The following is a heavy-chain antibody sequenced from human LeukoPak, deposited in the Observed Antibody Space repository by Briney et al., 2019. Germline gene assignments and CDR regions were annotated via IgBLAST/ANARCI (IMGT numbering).Heavy chain of an antibody. D-gene: IGHD4-11*01. CDR2: IYYSGST. V-gene: IGHV4-39*01. J-gene: IGHJ6*03. Sequence: SETLSLTCTVSGGSITNNAYYWAWIRQPPGKGLEWIGSIYYSGSTHYNPSLKSRLTISVDTSKNQLSLKLSSVTAADTAVYYCARNETTGLQRTPYYHSYVDVWGKGTTVTVSS. CDR3: ARNETTGLQRTPYYHSYVDV. CDR1: GGSITNNAYY.